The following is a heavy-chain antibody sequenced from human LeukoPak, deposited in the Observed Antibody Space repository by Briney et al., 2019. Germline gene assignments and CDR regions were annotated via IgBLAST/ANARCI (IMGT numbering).Heavy chain of an antibody. D-gene: IGHD6-19*01. J-gene: IGHJ4*02. V-gene: IGHV3-43*02. CDR3: AKDTRLSSGYFHGCFDY. CDR1: GFTFDDYA. CDR2: ISGDGGGT. Sequence: GGSLRLSCAASGFTFDDYAMHWVRQAPGTGLEWVSLISGDGGGTYYADSVKGRLTISRDSSKNSLYLQMNSLRTEDTALYYCAKDTRLSSGYFHGCFDYWGQGTLVTVSS.